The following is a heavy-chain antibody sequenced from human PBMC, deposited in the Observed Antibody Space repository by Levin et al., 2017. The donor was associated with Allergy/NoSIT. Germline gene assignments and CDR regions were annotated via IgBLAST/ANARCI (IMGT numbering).Heavy chain of an antibody. CDR1: GFTFSDYY. V-gene: IGHV3-11*01. CDR2: ISSSDSSI. CDR3: ARDGQWLAGYYYYGMDV. D-gene: IGHD6-19*01. J-gene: IGHJ6*02. Sequence: MTGGSLRLSCAASGFTFSDYYMSWIRQAPGKGLEWVSYISSSDSSIYYADSVKGRFTISRDNAKNSLYLQMNSLRAEDTAVYYCARDGQWLAGYYYYGMDVWGQGTTVTVSS.